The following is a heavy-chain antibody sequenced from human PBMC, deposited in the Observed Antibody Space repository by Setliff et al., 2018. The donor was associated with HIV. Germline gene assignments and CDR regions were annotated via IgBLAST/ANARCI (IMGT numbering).Heavy chain of an antibody. CDR3: ARQGDGYNLYHVYYFDY. CDR1: GLIFNDHF. Sequence: GSLRLSCAASGLIFNDHFMDWVRQAPGKGLEWIGSIYHSGTTYYNPSLRSRVTISVDTSKNQFSLKLSSVTAADTAVYYCARQGDGYNLYHVYYFDYWGQGTLVTVSS. D-gene: IGHD5-12*01. J-gene: IGHJ4*02. CDR2: IYHSGTT. V-gene: IGHV4-38-2*01.